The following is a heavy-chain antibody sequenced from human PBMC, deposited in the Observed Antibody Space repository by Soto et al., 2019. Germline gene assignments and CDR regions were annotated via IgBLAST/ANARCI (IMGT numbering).Heavy chain of an antibody. CDR2: INPNSGGT. V-gene: IGHV1-2*02. Sequence: QVQLVQSGAEVKKPGASVKVSCKASGYTFTGYYMHWVRQAPGQGLEWMGWINPNSGGTNYAQKFQGRVTMTRDTSISTAYMELSRLRSDDTAVYYCARGSSGWYPAQYFDLWGRGTLVTVSS. J-gene: IGHJ2*01. D-gene: IGHD6-19*01. CDR3: ARGSSGWYPAQYFDL. CDR1: GYTFTGYY.